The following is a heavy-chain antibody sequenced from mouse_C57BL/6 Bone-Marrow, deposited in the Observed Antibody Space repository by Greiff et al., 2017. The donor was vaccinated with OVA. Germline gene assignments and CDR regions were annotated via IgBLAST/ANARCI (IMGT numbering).Heavy chain of an antibody. J-gene: IGHJ2*01. D-gene: IGHD1-1*01. Sequence: DVQLQESGPGLVKPSQSLSLTCSVTGYSITSGYYWNWIRQFPGNKLEWMGYISYDGSNNYNPSLKNRISITRDTSKNQFFLKLNSVTTEDTATYYCARITTVKGYYFDYWGQGTTLTVSS. CDR2: ISYDGSN. CDR3: ARITTVKGYYFDY. V-gene: IGHV3-6*01. CDR1: GYSITSGYY.